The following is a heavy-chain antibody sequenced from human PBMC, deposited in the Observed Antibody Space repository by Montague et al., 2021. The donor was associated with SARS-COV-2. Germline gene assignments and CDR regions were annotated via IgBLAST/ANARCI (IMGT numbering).Heavy chain of an antibody. CDR3: TRKVTIMVRGRRQFDC. Sequence: SLRLSCAASGFTFSSFAMHWVRQAPGKGLEWVALISYDGNDKYYADSVKGRFTISRDNSKNTLYLQMNSLGAEDTAVYYCTRKVTIMVRGRRQFDCWGQGTSVT. J-gene: IGHJ4*02. V-gene: IGHV3-30*04. CDR1: GFTFSSFA. D-gene: IGHD3-10*01. CDR2: ISYDGNDK.